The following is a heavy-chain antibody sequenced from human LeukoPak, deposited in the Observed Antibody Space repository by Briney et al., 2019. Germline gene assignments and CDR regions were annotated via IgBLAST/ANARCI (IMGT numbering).Heavy chain of an antibody. D-gene: IGHD6-19*01. J-gene: IGHJ4*02. CDR2: ISSSSGTI. Sequence: GRSLRLSCAASGFTFSSYSMNWVRQAPGKGLEWVSYISSSSGTIYYADSVKGRFTISRDNAKNSLYLQMNSLRAEDTAVYYCAREVAVAGTDLDYWGLGTLVTVSS. CDR3: AREVAVAGTDLDY. V-gene: IGHV3-48*04. CDR1: GFTFSSYS.